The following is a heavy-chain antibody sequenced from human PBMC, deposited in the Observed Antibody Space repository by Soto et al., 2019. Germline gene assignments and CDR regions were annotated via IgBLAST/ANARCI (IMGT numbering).Heavy chain of an antibody. Sequence: QEQLVESGGGLVKPGGSLRLSCEASGFTFRDYYMSWIRQAPGKGLEWISYISSGGSSKFYTESVKGRFTISRDIATNSVYLQMGGLRVEDTGVYFCARRGPLNNIEVVPDYFGLDVWGQGTTVTVSS. D-gene: IGHD2-15*01. CDR1: GFTFRDYY. J-gene: IGHJ6*02. CDR3: ARRGPLNNIEVVPDYFGLDV. V-gene: IGHV3-11*04. CDR2: ISSGGSSK.